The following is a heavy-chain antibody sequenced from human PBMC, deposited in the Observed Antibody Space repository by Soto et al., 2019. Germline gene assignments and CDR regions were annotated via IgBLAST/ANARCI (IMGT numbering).Heavy chain of an antibody. CDR3: AKSLGLAAAGRYYYYGMDV. V-gene: IGHV3-9*01. J-gene: IGHJ6*02. Sequence: EVQLVESGGGLVQPGRSLRLSCAASGFTFDDYAMHWVRQAPGKGLEWVSGISWNSGSIGYADSVKGRFTISRDNAKNSLYLQMNSLRDEDTALYYCAKSLGLAAAGRYYYYGMDVWGQGTTVTVSS. CDR1: GFTFDDYA. D-gene: IGHD6-13*01. CDR2: ISWNSGSI.